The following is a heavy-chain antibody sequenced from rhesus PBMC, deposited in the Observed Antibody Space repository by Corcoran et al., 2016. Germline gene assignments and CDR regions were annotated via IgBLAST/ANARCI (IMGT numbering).Heavy chain of an antibody. CDR3: AREANTFDY. J-gene: IGHJ4*01. Sequence: QVQLQESGPGLVKPSQTLSLTCAIYGDSVSSNSATWNGNRQSPSRGLEWHGRTYYRSKWYNDYAQAVQNRISINPDTCKNQFSLQLNSVTHEDMAVYYWAREANTFDYWGQGVLVTVSS. CDR1: GDSVSSNSAT. D-gene: IGHD1-38*01. V-gene: IGHV6-1*01. CDR2: TYYRSKWYN.